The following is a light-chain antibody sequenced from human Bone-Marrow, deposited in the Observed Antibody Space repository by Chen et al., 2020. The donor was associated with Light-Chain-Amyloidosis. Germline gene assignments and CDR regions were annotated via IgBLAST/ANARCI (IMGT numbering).Light chain of an antibody. CDR1: QSILYSSNNRNY. CDR2: WAS. CDR3: QHDYNRPYT. V-gene: IGKV4-1*01. Sequence: DIVMTQSPDSLAVSLGERATINCKSSQSILYSSNNRNYLAWYQQKPGQPPKLLIYWASTRESGVPDRFSGSGSGTDVTLTISSLQAEDVGVYCCQHDYNRPYTFGQGTKLEIK. J-gene: IGKJ2*01.